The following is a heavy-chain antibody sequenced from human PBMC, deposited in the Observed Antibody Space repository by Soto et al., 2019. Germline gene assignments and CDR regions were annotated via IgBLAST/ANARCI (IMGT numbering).Heavy chain of an antibody. CDR3: AKKVNSGPGSQYFDY. V-gene: IGHV3-23*01. D-gene: IGHD3-10*01. CDR2: FRTGADDGTT. Sequence: GGSLRLSCAASGFTFSSYSMSWVRQAPGKGLEWVSGFRTGADDGTTYYADSVKGRFTISRDISNNTLFLQMNSLRAEDTAIYSCAKKVNSGPGSQYFDYWGQGTLVTVSS. J-gene: IGHJ4*02. CDR1: GFTFSSYS.